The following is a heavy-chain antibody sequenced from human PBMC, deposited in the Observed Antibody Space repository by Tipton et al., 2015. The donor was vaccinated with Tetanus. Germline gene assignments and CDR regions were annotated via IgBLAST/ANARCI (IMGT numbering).Heavy chain of an antibody. Sequence: QLVQSGAEVKKPGSSVKVSCKASGGTFKTSSVNWVRQAPGQGLEWVGEIIPLFGTTNYAQKFQGRVTITADESMSTVYMELRRVKSDDTAVYFCAREHSSVDYASNNLPAFFDYWGQGTLVAVSS. CDR2: IIPLFGTT. CDR3: AREHSSVDYASNNLPAFFDY. J-gene: IGHJ4*02. V-gene: IGHV1-69*01. D-gene: IGHD3-22*01. CDR1: GGTFKTSS.